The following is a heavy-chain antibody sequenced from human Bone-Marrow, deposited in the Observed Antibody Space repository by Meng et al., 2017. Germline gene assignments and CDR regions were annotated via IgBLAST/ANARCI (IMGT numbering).Heavy chain of an antibody. CDR1: GFTFSSYA. V-gene: IGHV3-23*01. CDR3: VEGLSERYPV. D-gene: IGHD1-1*01. Sequence: GESLKISCAASGFTFSSYAMSWVRQAPGKGLEWVSAISGSGGSTYYADSVKGRFTIFRDNSKNTLYLQMNSLRAEDTAVYYCVEGLSERYPVWGQGTLVTVSS. CDR2: ISGSGGST. J-gene: IGHJ4*02.